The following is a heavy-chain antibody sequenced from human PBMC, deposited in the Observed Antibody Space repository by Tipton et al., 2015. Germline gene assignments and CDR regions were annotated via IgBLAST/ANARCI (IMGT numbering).Heavy chain of an antibody. CDR1: GGSISSYY. CDR2: IYYSGST. J-gene: IGHJ4*02. V-gene: IGHV4-59*01. Sequence: TLSLTCPASGGSISSYYWSWIRQPPGKGLEWIGYIYYSGSTNYNPSLKSRVTISVDTSKNQFSLKLSSVTAADTAVYYCARDRRGYGDYGAAFDHWGQGTLVTVSS. CDR3: ARDRRGYGDYGAAFDH. D-gene: IGHD4-17*01.